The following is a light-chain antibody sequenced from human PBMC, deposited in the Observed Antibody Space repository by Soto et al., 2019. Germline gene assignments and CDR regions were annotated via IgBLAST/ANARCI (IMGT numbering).Light chain of an antibody. V-gene: IGLV2-14*01. Sequence: QSVLTQPASVSGSPGQSITISCTGTSSDVGGYKYVSWYQQHPGKAPKLMIFEVSDRPSGVSNRFSGSKSGNTASLTISGLQAEDEADYYCSSYTSSTTQVFGTGTKGTVL. CDR1: SSDVGGYKY. CDR2: EVS. CDR3: SSYTSSTTQV. J-gene: IGLJ1*01.